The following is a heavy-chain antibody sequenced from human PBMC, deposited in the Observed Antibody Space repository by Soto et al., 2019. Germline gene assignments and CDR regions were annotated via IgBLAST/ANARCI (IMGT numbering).Heavy chain of an antibody. V-gene: IGHV1-69*13. CDR1: GGTFSSYA. CDR3: ARELGYCSSTSCPSDAFDI. CDR2: IIPIFGTA. Sequence: SVKVSSKASGGTFSSYAISWVRQAPGQGLEWMGGIIPIFGTANYAQKFQGRVTITADESTSTAYMELSSLRSEDTAVYYCARELGYCSSTSCPSDAFDIWGQGTMVTVSS. D-gene: IGHD2-2*01. J-gene: IGHJ3*02.